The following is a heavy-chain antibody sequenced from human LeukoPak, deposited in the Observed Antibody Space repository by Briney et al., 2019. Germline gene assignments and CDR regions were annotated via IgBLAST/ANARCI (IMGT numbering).Heavy chain of an antibody. Sequence: SETLSLTCAVYGGSFSGYYWSWIRQPPGKGLGWIGEINHSGSTNYNPSLKSRVTISVDTSKNKFSLKLSSVTAADTAVYYCARGAKYYYDSSGLSWFDPWGQGTLVTVSS. V-gene: IGHV4-34*01. CDR3: ARGAKYYYDSSGLSWFDP. CDR2: INHSGST. D-gene: IGHD3-22*01. CDR1: GGSFSGYY. J-gene: IGHJ5*02.